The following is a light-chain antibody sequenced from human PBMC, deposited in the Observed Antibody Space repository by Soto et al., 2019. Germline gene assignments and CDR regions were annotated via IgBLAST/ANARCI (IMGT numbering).Light chain of an antibody. CDR1: SSDVGSYNL. J-gene: IGLJ2*01. V-gene: IGLV2-23*03. CDR3: WSYAGRRTFEV. CDR2: EGN. Sequence: QSVLTQPASVSGSPGQSITISCTGSSSDVGSYNLVSWYQQYPGKAPKLMIFEGNKRPSGVSNRFSASMSGNTASLTISGLQAEDEADYYCWSYAGRRTFEVFGGGTKLTVL.